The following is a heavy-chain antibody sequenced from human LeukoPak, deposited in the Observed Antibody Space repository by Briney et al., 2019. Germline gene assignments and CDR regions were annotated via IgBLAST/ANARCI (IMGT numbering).Heavy chain of an antibody. CDR2: IKQDGSEK. D-gene: IGHD3-16*02. Sequence: GRSLRLSCAASGFTFSSYGMHWVRQAPGKGLEWVANIKQDGSEKYYVDSVKGRFTISRDNAKNSLYLQMNSLRAEDTAVYYCARYDYVWGSYRPPQTPDYWGQGTLVTVSS. CDR3: ARYDYVWGSYRPPQTPDY. CDR1: GFTFSSYG. J-gene: IGHJ4*02. V-gene: IGHV3-7*01.